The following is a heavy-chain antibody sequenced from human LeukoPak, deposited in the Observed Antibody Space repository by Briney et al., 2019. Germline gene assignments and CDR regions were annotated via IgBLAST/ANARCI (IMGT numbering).Heavy chain of an antibody. J-gene: IGHJ4*02. D-gene: IGHD3-9*01. V-gene: IGHV1-2*02. CDR1: GYTFAGYY. CDR2: INPNSGGT. CDR3: ARGPHGRIYDILTGFDY. Sequence: GASVKISCKASGYTFAGYYMNWVRQAPGQGLEWMGWINPNSGGTNYAQKFQGRVTMTRDTSISTAYMELSRLRSDDTAVYYCARGPHGRIYDILTGFDYWGQGTLVTVSS.